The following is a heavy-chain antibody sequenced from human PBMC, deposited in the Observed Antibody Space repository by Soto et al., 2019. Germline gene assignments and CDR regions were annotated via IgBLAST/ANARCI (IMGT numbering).Heavy chain of an antibody. J-gene: IGHJ6*02. CDR1: GHSFTSYW. Sequence: PGESLKISCKGSGHSFTSYWIGWVRQMPGKGLEWMGIIYPGDSDTRYSPSFQGQVTISADKSISTAYLQWSSLKASDTAMYYCARGGTHSSGWYLYYYGMDVWGQGTTVTVS. V-gene: IGHV5-51*01. D-gene: IGHD6-19*01. CDR2: IYPGDSDT. CDR3: ARGGTHSSGWYLYYYGMDV.